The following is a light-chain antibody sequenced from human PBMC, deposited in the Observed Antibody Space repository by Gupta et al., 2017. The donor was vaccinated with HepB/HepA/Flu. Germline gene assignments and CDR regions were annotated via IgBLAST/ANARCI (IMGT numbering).Light chain of an antibody. V-gene: IGLV2-14*03. CDR2: DVS. J-gene: IGLJ2*01. CDR3: NSYTSSSTVV. CDR1: SSDVGAYNY. Sequence: HSALPQHASVSASPAQSIAISCTATSSDVGAYNYVSWYQQHPGKDPKVIIYDVSNRPSGVSNRFSGSKSGNTASLIISGLQAEDEADYYCNSYTSSSTVVFGGGTKLTVL.